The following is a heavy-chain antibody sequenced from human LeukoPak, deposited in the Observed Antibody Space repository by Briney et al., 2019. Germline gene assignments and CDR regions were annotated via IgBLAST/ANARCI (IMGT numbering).Heavy chain of an antibody. V-gene: IGHV3-23*01. Sequence: GGSLRLSCAASGFTVSSNYMSWVRQAPGKGLEWVSTFSGYGGSTYYADSVKGRFTISRDNSKNTLYLQMNSLRAEDTAVYYCAKDTSAYYYDDAFDIWGQGTMVTVSS. J-gene: IGHJ3*02. CDR2: FSGYGGST. CDR3: AKDTSAYYYDDAFDI. D-gene: IGHD3-22*01. CDR1: GFTVSSNY.